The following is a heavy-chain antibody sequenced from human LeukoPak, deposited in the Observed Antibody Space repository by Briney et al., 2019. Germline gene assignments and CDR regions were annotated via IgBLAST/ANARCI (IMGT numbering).Heavy chain of an antibody. Sequence: MAGGSLRLSCAASGFTFSSYSMNWVRQAPGKGLEWVSSISSSSSYIYYADSVKGRFTISRDNTKNSLYLQMNSLRAEDTAVYYCARDAGTYYDILTGSSLYWGQGTLVTVSS. D-gene: IGHD3-9*01. CDR3: ARDAGTYYDILTGSSLY. CDR1: GFTFSSYS. V-gene: IGHV3-21*01. CDR2: ISSSSSYI. J-gene: IGHJ4*02.